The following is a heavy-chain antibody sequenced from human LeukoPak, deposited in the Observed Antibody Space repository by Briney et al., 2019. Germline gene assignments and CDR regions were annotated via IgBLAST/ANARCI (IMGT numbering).Heavy chain of an antibody. V-gene: IGHV3-23*01. CDR3: AKAANNNWYSPFDY. J-gene: IGHJ4*02. CDR2: ISGSGGNT. Sequence: GGSLRLSCAASGFTFNTYVMSWVRQAPGKGLEWVSTISGSGGNTDYADSVKGRFTISRDNSKKTVYLQMNSLRAEDTALYYCAKAANNNWYSPFDYWGQGTLVTVSS. D-gene: IGHD1-1*01. CDR1: GFTFNTYV.